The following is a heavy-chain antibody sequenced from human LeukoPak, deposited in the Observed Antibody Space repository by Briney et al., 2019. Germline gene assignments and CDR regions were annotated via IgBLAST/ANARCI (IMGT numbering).Heavy chain of an antibody. J-gene: IGHJ4*02. CDR2: MKRDGSEI. CDR3: ASRHFEN. Sequence: PGGSLRLSCSASGFTFSTYWMSWVRQAPGKGLEWVANMKRDGSEIYYVDSVKGRFTISRDNAKNSLYLQMNSLRVEDTAVYYCASRHFENWGQGTLVTVSS. CDR1: GFTFSTYW. V-gene: IGHV3-7*03.